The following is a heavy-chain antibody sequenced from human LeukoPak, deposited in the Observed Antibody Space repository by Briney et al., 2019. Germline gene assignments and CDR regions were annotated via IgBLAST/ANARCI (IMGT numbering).Heavy chain of an antibody. CDR3: ARGVVIPAAIFAFDI. D-gene: IGHD2-2*01. V-gene: IGHV4-59*01. CDR2: IYYSGST. Sequence: SETLSLTCTVSGGSISSYYWNWIRQPPGKGLEWIGYIYYSGSTNYNPSLKSRVSISVDTSKNQFSLKLSSVTAADTAVYYRARGVVIPAAIFAFDIWGQGTMVTVSS. CDR1: GGSISSYY. J-gene: IGHJ3*02.